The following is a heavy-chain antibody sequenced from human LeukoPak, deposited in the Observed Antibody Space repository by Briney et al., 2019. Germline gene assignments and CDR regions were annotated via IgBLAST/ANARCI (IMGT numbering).Heavy chain of an antibody. V-gene: IGHV3-21*01. J-gene: IGHJ4*02. Sequence: GGSLRLSCAASGFTFSSYSMNWVRQAPGKGLEWVSSISSSSSYIYYADSVKGRFTISRDNAKNSLYLQMNSLRVEDTAVYYCAREGDGYNYDYWGQGTLVTVSS. CDR2: ISSSSSYI. CDR1: GFTFSSYS. CDR3: AREGDGYNYDY. D-gene: IGHD5-24*01.